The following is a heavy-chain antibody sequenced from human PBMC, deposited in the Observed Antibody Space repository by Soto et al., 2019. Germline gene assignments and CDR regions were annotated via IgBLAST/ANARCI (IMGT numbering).Heavy chain of an antibody. CDR1: GGSISSSSYY. CDR3: ARHRGPMVRGVISNWFDP. CDR2: IYYSGST. Sequence: QLQLQESGPGLVKPSETLSLTCTVSGGSISSSSYYWGWIRQPPGMGLEWVGSIYYSGSTYYNPTLRSRVTISVDTSKNQFTQKLSPMTAADTAVYYCARHRGPMVRGVISNWFDPWGQGTLVTVSS. D-gene: IGHD3-10*01. J-gene: IGHJ5*02. V-gene: IGHV4-39*01.